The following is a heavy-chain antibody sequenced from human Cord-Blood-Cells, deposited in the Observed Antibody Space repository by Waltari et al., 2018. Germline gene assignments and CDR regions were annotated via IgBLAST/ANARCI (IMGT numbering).Heavy chain of an antibody. V-gene: IGHV3-21*01. CDR3: ARVFYGSGIFDY. D-gene: IGHD3-10*01. J-gene: IGHJ4*02. Sequence: EVQLVESGGGLVTPGGSLRLSCAASGFTFSIYSMNWVRQAPGKGMEWVSSISSSSSYIYYADSVKGRFTISRDNAKNSLYLQMNSLRAEDTAVYYCARVFYGSGIFDYWGQGTLVTVSS. CDR2: ISSSSSYI. CDR1: GFTFSIYS.